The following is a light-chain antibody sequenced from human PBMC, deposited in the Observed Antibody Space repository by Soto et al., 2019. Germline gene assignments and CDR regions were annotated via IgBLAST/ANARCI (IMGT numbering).Light chain of an antibody. CDR3: NSYTTSSTYV. J-gene: IGLJ1*01. CDR1: SSDVGGYNY. V-gene: IGLV2-14*03. Sequence: QSVLTQPASVSGSPGQSITISCTGTSSDVGGYNYVYWYQQHPGKVPKLMIYDVTNRPSGVSNRFSGSKSGNTASLTISGLQAEDEADYYCNSYTTSSTYVFGPGTKVTV. CDR2: DVT.